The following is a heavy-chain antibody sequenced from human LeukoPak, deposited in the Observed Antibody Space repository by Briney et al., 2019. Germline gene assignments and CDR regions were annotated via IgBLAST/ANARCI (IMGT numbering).Heavy chain of an antibody. J-gene: IGHJ6*02. CDR1: GGTFSSYA. D-gene: IGHD4-17*01. CDR3: ARSGDYVGYYYYGMDV. V-gene: IGHV1-46*01. CDR2: INPSGGST. Sequence: ASVKVSCKASGGTFSSYAISWVRQAPGQGLEWMGIINPSGGSTSYAQKFQGRVTMTRDTSTSTVYMELSSLRSEDTAVYYCARSGDYVGYYYYGMDVWGQGTTVTVSS.